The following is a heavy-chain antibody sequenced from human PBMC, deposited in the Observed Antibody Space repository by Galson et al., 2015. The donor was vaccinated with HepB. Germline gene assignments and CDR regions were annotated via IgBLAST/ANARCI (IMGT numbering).Heavy chain of an antibody. V-gene: IGHV3-53*01. CDR1: GFSVSNYY. J-gene: IGHJ4*02. D-gene: IGHD6-19*01. CDR3: ARGPGGQWFDN. CDR2: IYRGGST. Sequence: SLRLSCAASGFSVSNYYMSWVRQAPGKGLEWVSAIYRGGSTYYAESVKGRFTISRDNSKNTVYVQMNSVRGEDTAVYYCARGPGGQWFDNWGQGTLVTVSS.